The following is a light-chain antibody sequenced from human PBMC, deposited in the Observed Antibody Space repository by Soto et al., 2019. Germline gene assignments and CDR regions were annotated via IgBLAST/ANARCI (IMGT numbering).Light chain of an antibody. CDR2: KAS. J-gene: IGKJ1*01. CDR1: QSISSW. V-gene: IGKV1-5*03. Sequence: DIQMTQSPSTLSASVGDRVTITCRASQSISSWLAWYQQKPGKAPKLLIYKASSLQSGVQSRFSGSGSGTHFTLSISSLQPDEFAAYYCQQCSSYPWTFGQGTKVEIK. CDR3: QQCSSYPWT.